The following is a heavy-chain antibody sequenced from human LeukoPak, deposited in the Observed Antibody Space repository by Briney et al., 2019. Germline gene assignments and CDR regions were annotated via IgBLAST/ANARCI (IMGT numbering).Heavy chain of an antibody. CDR2: ISSSSSYI. CDR3: ARGGQWELPYYFDY. J-gene: IGHJ4*02. Sequence: GGSLRLSCAASGFTFSSYSMNWVRQAPGKGLEWVSSISSSSSYIYYADSVKGRFTIPRDNAKNSLYLQMNSLRAEDTAVYYCARGGQWELPYYFDYWGQGTLVTVAS. D-gene: IGHD1-26*01. V-gene: IGHV3-21*01. CDR1: GFTFSSYS.